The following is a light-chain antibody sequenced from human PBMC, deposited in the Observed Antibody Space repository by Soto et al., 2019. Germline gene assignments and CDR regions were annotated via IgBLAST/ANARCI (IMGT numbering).Light chain of an antibody. V-gene: IGLV3-1*01. CDR3: QAWDSITAL. Sequence: SYELTQPPSVSVSPGQTASITCSGDKLGDKYACWYQQKPGQSPVLVIYQDSKRSSGIPERFSGSNSGNTATLTISGTQAMDEADYYCQAWDSITALFGGGTKLTVL. J-gene: IGLJ2*01. CDR2: QDS. CDR1: KLGDKY.